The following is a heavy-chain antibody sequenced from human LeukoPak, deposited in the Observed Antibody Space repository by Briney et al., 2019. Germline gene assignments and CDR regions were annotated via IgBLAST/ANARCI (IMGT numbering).Heavy chain of an antibody. D-gene: IGHD3-3*01. CDR2: INPSRNT. V-gene: IGHV4-34*01. Sequence: PSETRSLTCAVFGGSFSGYYWNWIRQPPGKGLEWIGQINPSRNTNYNPSLKSRVTISVDTSKKQFSLKLSSVTAADTAVYYCARRYDFWSGYPPPLDYWGQGTLVTVSS. J-gene: IGHJ4*02. CDR1: GGSFSGYY. CDR3: ARRYDFWSGYPPPLDY.